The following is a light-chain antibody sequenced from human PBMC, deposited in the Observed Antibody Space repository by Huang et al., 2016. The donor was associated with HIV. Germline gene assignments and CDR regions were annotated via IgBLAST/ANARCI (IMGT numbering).Light chain of an antibody. CDR3: QQRTQWLS. V-gene: IGKV3-11*01. Sequence: MVLTQSPATLSTYLGENLTLSCRASQAVAGHIAWYQQRPGQAPRLLIYDASYRAAGISDRFTGSGSGTEFTLTITSLEPDDVAIYYCQQRTQWLSFGGGTKVQIK. CDR2: DAS. J-gene: IGKJ4*01. CDR1: QAVAGH.